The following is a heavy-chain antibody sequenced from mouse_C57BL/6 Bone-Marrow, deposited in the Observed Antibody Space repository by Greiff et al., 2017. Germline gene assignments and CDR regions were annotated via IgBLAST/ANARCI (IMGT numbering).Heavy chain of an antibody. CDR1: GYTFTNYW. D-gene: IGHD1-1*01. J-gene: IGHJ1*03. Sequence: QVQLQQSGAELVRPGTSVKMSCKASGYTFTNYWIGWAKQRPGHGLEWIGDIYPGGGYTNYNEKFKGKATLTADKSSSTAYMQFSSLTSEDSAIYYCARGLYYYGSSELGFDVWGTGTTVTVSS. CDR3: ARGLYYYGSSELGFDV. CDR2: IYPGGGYT. V-gene: IGHV1-63*01.